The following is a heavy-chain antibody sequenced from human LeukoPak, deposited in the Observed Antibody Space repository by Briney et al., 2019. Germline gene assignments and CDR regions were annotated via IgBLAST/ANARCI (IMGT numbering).Heavy chain of an antibody. J-gene: IGHJ3*02. CDR3: ARAGVATIAGAFDI. V-gene: IGHV4-59*12. CDR2: IYYSGST. Sequence: PSETLSLTCTVSGGSISSYYWSWIRQPPGMGLEWIGYIYYSGSTNYNPSLKSRVTISVDTSKNQFSLKLSSVTAADTAVYYCARAGVATIAGAFDIWGQGTMVTVSS. D-gene: IGHD5-12*01. CDR1: GGSISSYY.